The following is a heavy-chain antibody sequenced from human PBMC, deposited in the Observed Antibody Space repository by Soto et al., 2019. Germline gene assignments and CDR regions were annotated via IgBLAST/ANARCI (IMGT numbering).Heavy chain of an antibody. D-gene: IGHD2-15*01. CDR1: GFTFSDFY. J-gene: IGHJ4*02. V-gene: IGHV3-11*01. CDR2: ISDDGYTI. Sequence: PGGSLRLSCATSGFTFSDFYMSWVRQAPGKGPEWVSYISDDGYTIYYADSVKGRFTISRDNAKNSLDLQMTNLRAEDTAVYYCAKTLSTFRSSCVDYWAQRTRVTVS. CDR3: AKTLSTFRSSCVDY.